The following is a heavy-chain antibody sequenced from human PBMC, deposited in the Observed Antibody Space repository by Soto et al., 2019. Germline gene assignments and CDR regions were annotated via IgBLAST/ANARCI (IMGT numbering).Heavy chain of an antibody. J-gene: IGHJ6*02. CDR3: AREGSGYYDSWSGYYSVPLGMDV. V-gene: IGHV3-21*01. CDR1: VFTFISYS. Sequence: GWSLRLSCAASVFTFISYSMNWVRQAPGKGLEWVSSISSSSSYIYYADSVKGRFTISRDNAKNSLYLQMNSLRAEDTAVYYCAREGSGYYDSWSGYYSVPLGMDVWGQGTTVTVSS. CDR2: ISSSSSYI. D-gene: IGHD3-3*01.